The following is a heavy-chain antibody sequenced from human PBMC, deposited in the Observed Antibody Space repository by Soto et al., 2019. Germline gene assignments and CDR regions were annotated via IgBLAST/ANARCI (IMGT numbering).Heavy chain of an antibody. V-gene: IGHV3-30*18. CDR1: GFTFNNYA. Sequence: QVQLVESGGGVVQPGRSLRLSCAASGFTFNNYAMHWVRQAPGKGLEWVTVISYDENIKYYADSVRGRFTISRDNSKNTLYLQMNSLRAEDTAVYYCVKVQKVQLWFESWGQGTLVTVSS. J-gene: IGHJ5*01. D-gene: IGHD1-1*01. CDR3: VKVQKVQLWFES. CDR2: ISYDENIK.